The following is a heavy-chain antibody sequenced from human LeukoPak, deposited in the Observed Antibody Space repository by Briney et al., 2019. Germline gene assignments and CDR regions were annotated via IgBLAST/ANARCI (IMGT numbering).Heavy chain of an antibody. CDR3: ARDHHPRYSYGPLYYYYYMDV. V-gene: IGHV4-61*02. Sequence: PSETLSLTCTVSGGSISSGSYYWSWIRQPAGKGLEWIGRIYTSGSTNYSPSLKSRVTISVDTSKNQFSLKLSSVTAADTAVYYCARDHHPRYSYGPLYYYYYMDVWGKGTTVTVSS. CDR1: GGSISSGSYY. CDR2: IYTSGST. J-gene: IGHJ6*03. D-gene: IGHD5-18*01.